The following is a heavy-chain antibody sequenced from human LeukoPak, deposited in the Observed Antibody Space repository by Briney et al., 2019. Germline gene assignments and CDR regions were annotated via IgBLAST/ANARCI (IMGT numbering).Heavy chain of an antibody. CDR2: ISSSSNII. CDR3: AREGYCSSTSCSAFDY. Sequence: GGSLRLSCAASGFIFSDYYMNWIRQAPGKGLEWVSYISSSSNIIYYADSVKGRFTISRDNAKKSLYLQMNSLRAEDTAVYYCAREGYCSSTSCSAFDYWGQGTLVTVSS. D-gene: IGHD2-2*01. V-gene: IGHV3-11*01. CDR1: GFIFSDYY. J-gene: IGHJ4*02.